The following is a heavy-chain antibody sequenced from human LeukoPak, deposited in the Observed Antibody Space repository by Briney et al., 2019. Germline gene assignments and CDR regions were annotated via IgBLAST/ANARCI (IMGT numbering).Heavy chain of an antibody. Sequence: GGSLRLSCAASGFTFSSYGMHWARQAPGKGLEWVAFIRYDGSNKYYADSVKGRFTISRDNSKNTLYLQMNSLRAEDTAVYYCAKGVGRYFDWLFLFDYWGQGTLVTVSS. V-gene: IGHV3-30*02. CDR1: GFTFSSYG. CDR2: IRYDGSNK. D-gene: IGHD3-9*01. J-gene: IGHJ4*02. CDR3: AKGVGRYFDWLFLFDY.